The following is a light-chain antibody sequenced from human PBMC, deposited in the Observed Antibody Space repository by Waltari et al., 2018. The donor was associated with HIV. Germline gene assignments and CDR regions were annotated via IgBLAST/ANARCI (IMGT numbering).Light chain of an antibody. CDR1: QSISNY. Sequence: DIQMNQSTSSLSASVGDRVSITCRTSQSISNYLNWYQQKIGEAPNLLIHAASSLQSGVPSRFSCSGSRTDFTLTIRNLQPEDFATYYCQQSYSTPYTFGQGTKLQIK. CDR3: QQSYSTPYT. V-gene: IGKV1-39*01. J-gene: IGKJ2*01. CDR2: AAS.